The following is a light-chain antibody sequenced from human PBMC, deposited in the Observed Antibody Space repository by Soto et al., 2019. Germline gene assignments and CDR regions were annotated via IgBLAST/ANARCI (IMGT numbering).Light chain of an antibody. CDR2: DAS. CDR1: QSISKW. V-gene: IGKV1-5*01. CDR3: QQYSSYSAWT. Sequence: GDRVTITCRASQSISKWLAWHQQKPGKAPKLLIYDASSLQSGVPPRFSGSGSGTEFTLTIRSLQPDDIATYYCQQYSSYSAWTFGEGTKVAIK. J-gene: IGKJ1*01.